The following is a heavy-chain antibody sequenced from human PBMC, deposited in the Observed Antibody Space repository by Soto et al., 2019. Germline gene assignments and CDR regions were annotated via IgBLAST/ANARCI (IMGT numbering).Heavy chain of an antibody. V-gene: IGHV3-48*02. CDR3: ARGGSSSSYYYYGMDV. CDR2: ISSSSSTI. J-gene: IGHJ6*02. CDR1: GFTFSSYS. Sequence: VGSLRLSCAASGFTFSSYSMNWVRQAPGKGLEWVSYISSSSSTIYYADSVKGRFTISRDNAKNSLYLQMNSLRDEDTAVYYCARGGSSSSYYYYGMDVWGQGTTVTVSS. D-gene: IGHD6-6*01.